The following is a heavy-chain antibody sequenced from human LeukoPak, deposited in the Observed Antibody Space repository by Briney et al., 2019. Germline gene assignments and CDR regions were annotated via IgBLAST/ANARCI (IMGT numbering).Heavy chain of an antibody. CDR2: IKSKTDGGTT. Sequence: GGSLRLSCAASGFTFSSYWMHWVRQAPGKRLEWVGRIKSKTDGGTTDYAAPVKGRFTISRDDSKNTLYLQMNSLKTEDTAVYYCTTDCGGDCYSHYYYGMDVWGQGTTVTVSS. J-gene: IGHJ6*02. CDR3: TTDCGGDCYSHYYYGMDV. V-gene: IGHV3-15*01. D-gene: IGHD2-21*02. CDR1: GFTFSSYW.